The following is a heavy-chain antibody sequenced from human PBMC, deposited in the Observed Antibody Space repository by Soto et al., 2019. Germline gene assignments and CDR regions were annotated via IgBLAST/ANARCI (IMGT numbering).Heavy chain of an antibody. CDR2: IKSKSDGETT. D-gene: IGHD3-22*01. J-gene: IGHJ6*02. CDR3: TTGLTFYYDSSGYYRAAGMDV. V-gene: IGHV3-15*01. Sequence: EVQLVESGGGLVKPGGSLRLSCAASGFTFSNAWMNWVRQAPGKGLEWVGRIKSKSDGETTDYAAPVKGRFTISRDDSKNTLYLQMDSRKTDDPALYYWTTGLTFYYDSSGYYRAAGMDVWGQGMTVTVSS. CDR1: GFTFSNAW.